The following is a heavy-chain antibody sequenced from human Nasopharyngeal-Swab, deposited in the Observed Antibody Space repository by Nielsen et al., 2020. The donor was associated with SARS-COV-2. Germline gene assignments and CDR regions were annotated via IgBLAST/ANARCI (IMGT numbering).Heavy chain of an antibody. CDR1: GFTFGDYA. CDR2: ISWNSGSI. CDR3: ARSRSGSYYYSFDY. Sequence: GGSLRLSCAASGFTFGDYAMHWVRHAPGKGLEWVSGISWNSGSISYADSVKGRFTIYRDNAKNSLYLQMNSLRAEDTAVYYCARSRSGSYYYSFDYWGQGTLVTVSS. V-gene: IGHV3-9*01. J-gene: IGHJ4*02. D-gene: IGHD3-10*01.